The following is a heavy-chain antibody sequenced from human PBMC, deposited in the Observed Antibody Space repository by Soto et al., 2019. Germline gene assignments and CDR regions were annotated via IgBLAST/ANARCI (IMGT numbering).Heavy chain of an antibody. D-gene: IGHD1-26*01. CDR3: ARGTSGSPRSNLDY. CDR2: IYNSGST. V-gene: IGHV4-59*01. J-gene: IGHJ4*02. CDR1: GGIISNYY. Sequence: PSETLSLTCTVSGGIISNYYWTWIRQPPGKGLEWIGYIYNSGSTNYDPSLKSRVTISLDTSKNQFSLKLTSVTAADTAIYYCARGTSGSPRSNLDYWGQGTLVTVSS.